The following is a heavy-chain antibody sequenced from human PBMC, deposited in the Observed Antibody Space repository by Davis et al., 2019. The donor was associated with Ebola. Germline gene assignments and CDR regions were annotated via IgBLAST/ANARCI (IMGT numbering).Heavy chain of an antibody. V-gene: IGHV1-69*04. J-gene: IGHJ6*02. CDR2: IIPILGIA. Sequence: AASVKVSCKASGGTFSSYAISWVRQAPGQGLEWMGRIIPILGIANYAQKFQGRVTITADKSTSTAYMELSSLRSDDTAVYYCARLTWGYCSGGSCRYYYYYGMDVWGQGTTVTVSS. CDR3: ARLTWGYCSGGSCRYYYYYGMDV. D-gene: IGHD2-15*01. CDR1: GGTFSSYA.